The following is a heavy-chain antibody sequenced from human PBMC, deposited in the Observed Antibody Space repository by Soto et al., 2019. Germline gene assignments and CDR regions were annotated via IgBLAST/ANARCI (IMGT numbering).Heavy chain of an antibody. CDR2: INAGNGNT. CDR3: ARDPSYYCMDV. V-gene: IGHV1-3*05. Sequence: QVQLVQSGAEEKKPGASVKVSCKASGYTFTSYAMHWVRQAPGQRLEWMGWINAGNGNTKYSQKFQGRVTITRDTSANTAYMELSSLRSEDTAVYYCARDPSYYCMDVWGQGTTVTVSS. CDR1: GYTFTSYA. J-gene: IGHJ6*02.